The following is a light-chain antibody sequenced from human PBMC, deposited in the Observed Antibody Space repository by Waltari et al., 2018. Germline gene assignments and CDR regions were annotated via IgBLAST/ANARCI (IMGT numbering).Light chain of an antibody. J-gene: IGLJ3*02. CDR3: QSFDNTLNASGV. CDR1: DSNFGLYYY. CDR2: GDH. Sequence: QSLLTQPPSVSGAPGQRVTVSCIGSDSNFGLYYYVHWYQQLPGSAPKLIIYGDHNRPSGVPDRFSGSRSGTVASLTITDLQAEDEADYFCQSFDNTLNASGVFGGGTKVTVL. V-gene: IGLV1-40*01.